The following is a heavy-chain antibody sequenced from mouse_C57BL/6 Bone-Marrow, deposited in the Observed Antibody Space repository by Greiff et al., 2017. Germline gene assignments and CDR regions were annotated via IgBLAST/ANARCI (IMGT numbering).Heavy chain of an antibody. V-gene: IGHV5-9-1*02. CDR3: TRDRGPIYYDYGAGFAY. Sequence: EVKLVESGEGLVKPGGSLKLSCAASGFTFSSYAMSWVRQTPEKRLEWVAYISSGGDYIYYADTVKGRFTISSDNARNTLYLQMSSLKSEDTAMYYCTRDRGPIYYDYGAGFAYWGQGTLVTVSA. D-gene: IGHD2-4*01. J-gene: IGHJ3*01. CDR1: GFTFSSYA. CDR2: ISSGGDYI.